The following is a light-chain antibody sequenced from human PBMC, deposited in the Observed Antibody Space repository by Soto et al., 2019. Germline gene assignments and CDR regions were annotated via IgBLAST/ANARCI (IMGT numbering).Light chain of an antibody. Sequence: QSALTQPASVSGSPGQSITISCTGTSSDVGGYNYVSWYQQHPSKAPKLMIYDVSNRPSGVSNRFSGSKSGNTASLTISGPQAEDEAAYYCSSYTTSSTLYVVFGGGTKLTVL. CDR2: DVS. V-gene: IGLV2-14*01. J-gene: IGLJ2*01. CDR1: SSDVGGYNY. CDR3: SSYTTSSTLYVV.